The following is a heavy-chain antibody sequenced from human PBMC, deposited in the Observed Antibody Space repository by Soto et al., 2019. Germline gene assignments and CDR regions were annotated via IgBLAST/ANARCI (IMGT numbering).Heavy chain of an antibody. D-gene: IGHD1-1*01. CDR2: ISAHNGNT. Sequence: QVHLVQSGAEVKKPGASVKVSCKGSGCGFTTYGITWVRQAPGQGLEWMAWISAHNGNTNYAQKLQGRVTVTRDTSTSTAYMELRSLRSDDTAVYYCARGRYGDYWGQGALATVSS. J-gene: IGHJ4*02. V-gene: IGHV1-18*01. CDR1: GCGFTTYG. CDR3: ARGRYGDY.